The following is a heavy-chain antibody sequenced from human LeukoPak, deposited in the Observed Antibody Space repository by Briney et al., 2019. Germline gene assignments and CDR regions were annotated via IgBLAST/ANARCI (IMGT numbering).Heavy chain of an antibody. V-gene: IGHV3-30*04. CDR3: ARDGVQLWPRGAFDI. CDR2: ISYDGSNK. Sequence: PGGSLRLSCAASGFTFSSYAMHWVRQAPGKGLEWVAVISYDGSNKYYADSVKGRFTISRDNSKNTLYLQMNSLRAEDTAVYYCARDGVQLWPRGAFDIWGRGTMVTVSS. CDR1: GFTFSSYA. J-gene: IGHJ3*02. D-gene: IGHD5-18*01.